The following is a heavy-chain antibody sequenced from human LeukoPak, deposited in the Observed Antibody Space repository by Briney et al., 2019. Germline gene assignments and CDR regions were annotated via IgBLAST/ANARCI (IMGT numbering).Heavy chain of an antibody. V-gene: IGHV1-24*01. Sequence: ASVKVSCKVSGYTLTELSMHWVRQAPGKGLEWMGGFDPEDGETIYAQKFQGRVTMTEDTSTDTAYMELSSLRSEDTAVYYCATKACSSTSCYHCYYYMDVWGKGTTVTVSS. CDR1: GYTLTELS. CDR2: FDPEDGET. D-gene: IGHD2-2*01. CDR3: ATKACSSTSCYHCYYYMDV. J-gene: IGHJ6*03.